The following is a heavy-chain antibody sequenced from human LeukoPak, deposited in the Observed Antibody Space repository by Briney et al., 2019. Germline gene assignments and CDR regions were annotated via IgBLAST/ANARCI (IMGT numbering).Heavy chain of an antibody. CDR3: ARGEGAIFGVVTRQDAFDI. V-gene: IGHV4-39*07. J-gene: IGHJ3*02. D-gene: IGHD3-3*01. CDR2: IYYSGST. CDR1: GGSISSSSYY. Sequence: SETLSLTCTVSGGSISSSSYYWGWIRQPPGKGLEWIGSIYYSGSTYYNPSLKSRVTISVDTSKNQFSLKLSSVTAADTAVYYCARGEGAIFGVVTRQDAFDIWGQGTMVTVSS.